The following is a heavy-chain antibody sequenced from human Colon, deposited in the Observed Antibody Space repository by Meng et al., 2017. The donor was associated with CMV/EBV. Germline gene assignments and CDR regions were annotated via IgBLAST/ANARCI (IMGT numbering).Heavy chain of an antibody. Sequence: SETLSLTSTVSGDSIRSHYWSWIRQPPGKGLEWMGYIYYSGSATYSPSLRSRITISVDTSKNQFSLNLRSVTAADTAMYFCARGLGHASNNSHDYWGQGTLVTVSS. V-gene: IGHV4-59*11. CDR1: GDSIRSHY. CDR3: ARGLGHASNNSHDY. CDR2: IYYSGSA. D-gene: IGHD1-1*01. J-gene: IGHJ4*02.